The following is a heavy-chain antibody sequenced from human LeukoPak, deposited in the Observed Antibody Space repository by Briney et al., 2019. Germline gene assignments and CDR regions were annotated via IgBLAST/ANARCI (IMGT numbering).Heavy chain of an antibody. Sequence: ASVKVSCKASGGTFSSYAISWVRQAPGQGLEWMGGIIPIFGTANYAQKFQGRVTITTDESTSTAYMELSSLRSEDTAVYYCARDEQFNYYDSSGYYFFDYWGQGTLVTVSS. CDR1: GGTFSSYA. D-gene: IGHD3-22*01. CDR3: ARDEQFNYYDSSGYYFFDY. J-gene: IGHJ4*02. V-gene: IGHV1-69*05. CDR2: IIPIFGTA.